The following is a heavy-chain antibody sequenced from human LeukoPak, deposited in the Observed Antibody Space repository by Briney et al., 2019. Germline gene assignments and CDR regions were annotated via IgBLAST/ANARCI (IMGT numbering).Heavy chain of an antibody. CDR3: AKSRVPAPRHGIDV. Sequence: GGSLRLSCAASGFTFSSYAMSWVRQAPGKGLEWVSSISGSGGSTYYADSGKGRFTISRDNSKNTLYLQMSSPRAEDTAVYYCAKSRVPAPRHGIDVWGRGTTVTVSS. CDR1: GFTFSSYA. D-gene: IGHD2-2*01. J-gene: IGHJ6*02. CDR2: ISGSGGST. V-gene: IGHV3-23*01.